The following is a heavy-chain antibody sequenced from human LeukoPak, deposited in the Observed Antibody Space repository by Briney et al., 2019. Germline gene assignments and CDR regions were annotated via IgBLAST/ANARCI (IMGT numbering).Heavy chain of an antibody. CDR2: IYSGGST. D-gene: IGHD2-2*01. CDR3: ARDPHCSSTSCYFPSIRYGMDV. V-gene: IGHV3-66*01. J-gene: IGHJ6*02. Sequence: PGGSLRLSCAASGFTVSSNYMTWVRQAPGKGLEWVPLIYSGGSTYYADSVKGRFTISRDNSKNTLYLQMNSLRAEDTAVYYCARDPHCSSTSCYFPSIRYGMDVWGQGTTVTVSS. CDR1: GFTVSSNY.